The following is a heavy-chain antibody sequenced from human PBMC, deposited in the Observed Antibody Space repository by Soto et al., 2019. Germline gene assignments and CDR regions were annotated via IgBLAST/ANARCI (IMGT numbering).Heavy chain of an antibody. Sequence: ASVKVSCKVSGHILAELSIHWVRQAPGKGLEWMGGFDPEDNEMIYAQRFQGRVTMTEDTSTDTAYIDLSSLRSEDTAVYYCWTAVPVQGAIPPYRFDYSGPGTLVTVSS. V-gene: IGHV1-24*01. J-gene: IGHJ4*02. CDR1: GHILAELS. D-gene: IGHD2-2*02. CDR3: WTAVPVQGAIPPYRFDY. CDR2: FDPEDNEM.